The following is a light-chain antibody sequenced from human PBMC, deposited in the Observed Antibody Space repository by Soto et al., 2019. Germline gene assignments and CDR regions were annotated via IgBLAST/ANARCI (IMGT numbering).Light chain of an antibody. V-gene: IGLV2-23*02. CDR3: CSYAGSSTV. J-gene: IGLJ2*01. CDR2: EVS. CDR1: SSDVGSYNL. Sequence: HSALTQPASVSGSPGQSITISCTGTSSDVGSYNLVSWYQQHPGKAPKLMIYEVSKRPSGVSNRFSGSKSGNTASLTISGLQAEDEADYYCCSYAGSSTVFGGGTKLTVL.